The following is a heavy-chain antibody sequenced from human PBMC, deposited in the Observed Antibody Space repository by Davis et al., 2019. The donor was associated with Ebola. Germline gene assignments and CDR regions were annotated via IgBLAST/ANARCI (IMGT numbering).Heavy chain of an antibody. D-gene: IGHD3-22*01. Sequence: SETLSLACAVYGGSFSGYYWTWIRQPPGKGLEWIGEIDHNGITNYNPSLKSRVTISVDTSKNQFSLKLSSVTAADTAVYYCARGLPTYYYDSSGYYSSLSYFDYWGQGTLVTVSS. CDR1: GGSFSGYY. J-gene: IGHJ4*02. V-gene: IGHV4-34*01. CDR3: ARGLPTYYYDSSGYYSSLSYFDY. CDR2: IDHNGIT.